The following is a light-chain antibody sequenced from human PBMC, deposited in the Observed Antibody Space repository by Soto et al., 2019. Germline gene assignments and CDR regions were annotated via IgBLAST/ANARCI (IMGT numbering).Light chain of an antibody. Sequence: DIQMTQSPSSLSASVGNRVTITCRASQSISTYLNWYQKKPGKAPNLLIYDASRLQSGVPSRFRGSGGGTDFTLSISSVQPEDFATYFCQQSYMDPITFGQGTRLEIK. CDR1: QSISTY. CDR3: QQSYMDPIT. V-gene: IGKV1-39*01. CDR2: DAS. J-gene: IGKJ5*01.